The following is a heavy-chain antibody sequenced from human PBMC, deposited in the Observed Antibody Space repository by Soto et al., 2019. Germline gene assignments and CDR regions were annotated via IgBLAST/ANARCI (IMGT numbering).Heavy chain of an antibody. V-gene: IGHV1-18*01. J-gene: IGHJ6*02. Sequence: QVQLVQSGAEVKKPGASVKVSCKASGYTFTSSGISWVRQAPGQGLEWMGWISAYNGNTNYAQKCQARVTMTPDTSTSMVYRELRSLGSDDTAAYYCARVGKCCTNGVCSCSGMDDWGQGTTVTVSS. CDR1: GYTFTSSG. CDR3: ARVGKCCTNGVCSCSGMDD. CDR2: ISAYNGNT. D-gene: IGHD2-8*01.